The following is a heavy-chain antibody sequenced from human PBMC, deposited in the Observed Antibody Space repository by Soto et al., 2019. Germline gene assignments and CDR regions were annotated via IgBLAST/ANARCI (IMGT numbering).Heavy chain of an antibody. CDR3: AKDAYNAAFDV. CDR1: GFSFNIFG. J-gene: IGHJ3*01. D-gene: IGHD1-1*01. Sequence: GGSLRLSCATSGFSFNIFGMHWVRQAPGKALEWVGLISKNGDNQYYGDSAKGRFIISRDNPKNSLYLQLHSLRPDDTAVYYCAKDAYNAAFDVWGQGAMVTVSS. CDR2: ISKNGDNQ. V-gene: IGHV3-30*18.